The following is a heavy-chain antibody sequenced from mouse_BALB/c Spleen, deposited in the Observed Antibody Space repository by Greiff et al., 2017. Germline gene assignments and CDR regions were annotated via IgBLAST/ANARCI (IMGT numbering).Heavy chain of an antibody. Sequence: EVQRVESGGGLVQPGGSMKLSCVASGFTFSNYWMNWVRQSPEKGLEWVAEIRLKSNNYATHYAESVKGRFTISRDDSKSSVYLQMNNLRAEDTGIYYCTRVWGYERSYWGQGTLVTVSA. CDR1: GFTFSNYW. CDR3: TRVWGYERSY. CDR2: IRLKSNNYAT. D-gene: IGHD2-2*01. J-gene: IGHJ3*01. V-gene: IGHV6-6*02.